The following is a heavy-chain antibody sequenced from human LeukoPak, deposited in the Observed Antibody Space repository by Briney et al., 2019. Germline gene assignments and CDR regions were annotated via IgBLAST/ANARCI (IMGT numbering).Heavy chain of an antibody. CDR3: ASARLYGGPSFDY. CDR2: INHSGSP. D-gene: IGHD4-23*01. V-gene: IGHV4-34*01. Sequence: PSETLSLTCAVSGESHSRFYWSWIRQSPGRGLEWIGEINHSGSPNYNPSLKSRVTISLDTSKNQFSLKLSSVTAADTAVYYCASARLYGGPSFDYWGQGTLVTVSS. J-gene: IGHJ4*02. CDR1: GESHSRFY.